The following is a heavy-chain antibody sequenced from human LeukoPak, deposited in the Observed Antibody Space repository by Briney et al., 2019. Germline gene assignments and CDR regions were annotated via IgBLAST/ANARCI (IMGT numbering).Heavy chain of an antibody. J-gene: IGHJ4*02. CDR3: ARGRPHGNDY. D-gene: IGHD4-23*01. CDR1: GFTFSSYW. V-gene: IGHV3-74*01. CDR2: IASGGSST. Sequence: GGSLRLSCAASGFTFSSYWMNWVRQAPGKGLVWVSRIASGGSSTTYADSVEGRFSISRDNAKNTLYLQMNSLRVEDTAVYYCARGRPHGNDYWGQGTLVTVSS.